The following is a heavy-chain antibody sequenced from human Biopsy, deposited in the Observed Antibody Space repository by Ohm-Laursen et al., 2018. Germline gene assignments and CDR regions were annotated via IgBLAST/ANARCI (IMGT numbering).Heavy chain of an antibody. J-gene: IGHJ6*02. CDR1: GYTFTGYY. V-gene: IGHV1-2*02. CDR2: INPDNGGT. D-gene: IGHD3-16*01. Sequence: GASVKVSCKSFGYTFTGYYLHWVRQAPGQGLEWMGWINPDNGGTIHAQKFQGRVTVTRDTSISTAYVEVTSLRSDDTAVYYCVRSRAGGATWGMDVWGQGTTVTVSS. CDR3: VRSRAGGATWGMDV.